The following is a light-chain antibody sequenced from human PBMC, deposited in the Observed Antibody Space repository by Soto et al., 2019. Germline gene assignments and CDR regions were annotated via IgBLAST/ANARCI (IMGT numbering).Light chain of an antibody. V-gene: IGKV1-5*03. CDR2: MAS. CDR1: QSISSW. J-gene: IGKJ1*01. CDR3: QKYNSYSSK. Sequence: DIQITQSPSTLSASVGDRVTITCRASQSISSWLAWYQQKPGKAPKLLIYMASSLESGVPSRFSGSGSGTELTLTIMRRQPDDFPTYYCQKYNSYSSKFDQANQVEI.